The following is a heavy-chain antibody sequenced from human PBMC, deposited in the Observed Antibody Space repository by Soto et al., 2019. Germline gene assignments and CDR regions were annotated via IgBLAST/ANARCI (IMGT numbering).Heavy chain of an antibody. CDR1: GFTFSSYA. V-gene: IGHV3-23*01. CDR3: ARSNSGWYFDL. CDR2: ISGSGDST. D-gene: IGHD4-4*01. Sequence: EVQLLESGGGLVQPGGSLRLSCAASGFTFSSYAMNWVRQAPGKGLQWVSAISGSGDSTYYADSVKGRFTISRDNYKNTLYLQMNSLRAEDTAVYYCARSNSGWYFDLWGRGTLVTASS. J-gene: IGHJ2*01.